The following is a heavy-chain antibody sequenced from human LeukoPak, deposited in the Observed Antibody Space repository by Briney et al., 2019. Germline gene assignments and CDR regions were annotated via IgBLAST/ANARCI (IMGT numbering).Heavy chain of an antibody. CDR3: ARHGQSAQLYYYDSSGVNWFDP. CDR1: GGPISSYY. Sequence: PSETLSLTCTVSGGPISSYYWSWIRQPPGKGLEWIGYIYTSGSTNYNPSLKSRVTISVDTSKNQFSLKLSSVTAADTAVYYCARHGQSAQLYYYDSSGVNWFDPWGQGTLVTVSS. J-gene: IGHJ5*02. D-gene: IGHD3-22*01. V-gene: IGHV4-4*09. CDR2: IYTSGST.